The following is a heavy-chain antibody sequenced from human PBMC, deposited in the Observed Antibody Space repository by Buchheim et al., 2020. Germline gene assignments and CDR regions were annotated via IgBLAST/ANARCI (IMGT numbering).Heavy chain of an antibody. Sequence: QVQLVESGGGVVQPGRSLRLSCAASGFTFSGYGMHWVRQAPGTGLEWVAVISYDGTNTYYADSMKGRFTISRDNSKNTLYLQMNSLRAEETAVYYCAKAARTLTTVTNFDYWGQGTL. CDR2: ISYDGTNT. V-gene: IGHV3-30*18. J-gene: IGHJ4*02. CDR1: GFTFSGYG. CDR3: AKAARTLTTVTNFDY. D-gene: IGHD4-17*01.